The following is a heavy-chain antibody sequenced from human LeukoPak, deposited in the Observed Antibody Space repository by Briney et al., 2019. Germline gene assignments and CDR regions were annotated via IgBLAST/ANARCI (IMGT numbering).Heavy chain of an antibody. CDR3: ATAESACYFGDS. CDR1: GYTLTKLC. J-gene: IGHJ4*02. Sequence: GASVKVSCKVSGYTLTKLCMHWVRQAPGKGLEGMGGFDPEDGETIYAQKFQGRVTMTQDTSTDTAYMELSSLRSEDTAVYYCATAESACYFGDSWGQGTLVTVAS. D-gene: IGHD2-15*01. V-gene: IGHV1-24*01. CDR2: FDPEDGET.